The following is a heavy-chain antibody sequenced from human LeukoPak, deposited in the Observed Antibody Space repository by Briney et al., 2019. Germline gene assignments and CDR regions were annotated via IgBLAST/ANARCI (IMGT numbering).Heavy chain of an antibody. J-gene: IGHJ4*02. CDR1: GFTFSSHS. Sequence: GGSLRLSCAASGFTFSSHSMNWVRQAPGKGLEWVSYISSSSSTIYYADSVKGRFTISRDNAKNSLYLQMNSLRDEDTAVYYCARKRRDGYNFEDYWGQGTLVTVSS. D-gene: IGHD5-24*01. CDR3: ARKRRDGYNFEDY. CDR2: ISSSSSTI. V-gene: IGHV3-48*02.